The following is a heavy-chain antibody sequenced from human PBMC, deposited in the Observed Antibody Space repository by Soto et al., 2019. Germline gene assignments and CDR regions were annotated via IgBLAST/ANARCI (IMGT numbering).Heavy chain of an antibody. D-gene: IGHD6-19*01. CDR3: ARGPYSSGWYVVDY. Sequence: QVQLQESGPGLVKPSETLSLTCTVSGASISAYACSWIRQPAGKGLEWIGRLYSSGNTNYNPSFKSRLTMSADTSKNQFSLKLSSVTAADTAVYYCARGPYSSGWYVVDYWGQGTLVTVSS. CDR2: LYSSGNT. CDR1: GASISAYA. J-gene: IGHJ4*02. V-gene: IGHV4-4*07.